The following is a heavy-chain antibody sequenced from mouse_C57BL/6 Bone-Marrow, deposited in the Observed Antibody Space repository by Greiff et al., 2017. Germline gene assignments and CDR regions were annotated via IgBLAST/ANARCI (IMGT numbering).Heavy chain of an antibody. J-gene: IGHJ1*03. D-gene: IGHD1-1*01. V-gene: IGHV1-55*01. CDR1: GYTFTSYW. CDR3: ARSGYYGSSWYCDV. Sequence: QVQLQQPGAELVKPGASVKMSCKASGYTFTSYWITWVKQRPGQGLEWIGDIYPGSGSTNSNEKFKSKATLTVAPSSSTAYMQLSSLTSEDSAVYYCARSGYYGSSWYCDVWGTGTTVTVAS. CDR2: IYPGSGST.